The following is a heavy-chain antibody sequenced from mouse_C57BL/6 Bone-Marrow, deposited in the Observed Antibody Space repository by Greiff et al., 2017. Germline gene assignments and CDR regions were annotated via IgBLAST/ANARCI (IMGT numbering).Heavy chain of an antibody. Sequence: QVQLQQPGAELVKPGASVKVSCKASGYTFTSYWMHWVKQRPGQGLEWIGRIHPSDSDTNYNQKFKGKATLTVDKSSSTAYLQLRSLTSEDSAVXYCEISLDRAYYSNYEGDYWGQGTTLTVSS. CDR1: GYTFTSYW. V-gene: IGHV1-74*01. J-gene: IGHJ2*01. D-gene: IGHD2-5*01. CDR2: IHPSDSDT. CDR3: EISLDRAYYSNYEGDY.